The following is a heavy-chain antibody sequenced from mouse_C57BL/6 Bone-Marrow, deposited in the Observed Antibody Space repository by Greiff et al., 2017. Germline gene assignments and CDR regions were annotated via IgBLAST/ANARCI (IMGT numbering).Heavy chain of an antibody. CDR1: GYSFTDYN. J-gene: IGHJ4*01. CDR2: INPNYGTT. Sequence: VQLQQSGPELVKPGASVKISCKASGYSFTDYNLNWVKPSKGKSLEWIGVINPNYGTTSYNQKFKGKATLTVDQSSRTAYMQPHRLTSEDHAVYYCARGYDYDYAMDYWGQGTSVTVSS. D-gene: IGHD2-4*01. V-gene: IGHV1-39*01. CDR3: ARGYDYDYAMDY.